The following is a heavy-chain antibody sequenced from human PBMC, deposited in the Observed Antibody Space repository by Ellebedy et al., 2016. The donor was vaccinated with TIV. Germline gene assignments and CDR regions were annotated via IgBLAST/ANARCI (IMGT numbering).Heavy chain of an antibody. D-gene: IGHD3-22*01. CDR3: ARGSHYMKLVVITSDAFDI. Sequence: SETLSLTCSVLHGSISSYSWSWFRQTPGKGLEWIGEISHTGSTYYNPSLKSRVTISVDTSKNQFSLNLTSVTAADAAVYYCARGSHYMKLVVITSDAFDIWGQGTRVTVSS. CDR1: HGSISSYS. J-gene: IGHJ3*02. V-gene: IGHV4-34*01. CDR2: ISHTGST.